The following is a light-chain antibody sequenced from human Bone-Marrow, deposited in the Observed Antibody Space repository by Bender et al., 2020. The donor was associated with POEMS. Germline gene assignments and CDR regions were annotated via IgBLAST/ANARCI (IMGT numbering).Light chain of an antibody. CDR2: EDT. Sequence: QSALTQPSSVSGSLGQSITISCTGTSSDVGSYNLVSWYQHLPGEAPKLVIHEDTKRPSGISNRFSGSKSGNTASLTISGLQPEDEANYYCASYTSSSTLVFGGGTKVTVL. CDR1: SSDVGSYNL. CDR3: ASYTSSSTLV. V-gene: IGLV2-14*02. J-gene: IGLJ2*01.